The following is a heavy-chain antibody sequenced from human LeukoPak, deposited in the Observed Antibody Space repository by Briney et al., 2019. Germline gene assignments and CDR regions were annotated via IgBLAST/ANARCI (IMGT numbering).Heavy chain of an antibody. CDR3: AKDRGPQTGSKVDDAFDI. D-gene: IGHD1-7*01. Sequence: GGSLRLSCAASGFSFSKFDMTWVRQAPGQGLEWVSTLSVGDATTYYADSVTGRFTISRDNSKNTMYLQMSSLRAEDTAVYYCAKDRGPQTGSKVDDAFDIWGQGTMVTVSS. V-gene: IGHV3-23*01. CDR1: GFSFSKFD. J-gene: IGHJ3*02. CDR2: LSVGDATT.